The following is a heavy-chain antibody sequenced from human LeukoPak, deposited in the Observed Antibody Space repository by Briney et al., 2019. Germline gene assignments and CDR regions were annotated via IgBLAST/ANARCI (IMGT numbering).Heavy chain of an antibody. CDR2: ISSSGSTI. J-gene: IGHJ4*02. Sequence: PGGSLRLSCAASGFTFSDYYMSWIRQAPVKGLEWVSYISSSGSTIYYADSVKGRFTISRDNAKNSLYLQMNSLRAEDTAVYYCARHPAINYYDSSGSFDYWGQGTLVTVSS. D-gene: IGHD3-22*01. CDR1: GFTFSDYY. V-gene: IGHV3-11*01. CDR3: ARHPAINYYDSSGSFDY.